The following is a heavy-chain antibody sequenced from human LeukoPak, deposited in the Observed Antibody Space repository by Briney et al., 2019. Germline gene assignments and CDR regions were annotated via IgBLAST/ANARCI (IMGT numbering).Heavy chain of an antibody. J-gene: IGHJ4*02. Sequence: ASVKVSCKASGYTFTGYYMHWVRQAPGQGLEWMGWINPHSGDTNYAQKFQGRVTMTRDTSISTAYMELSSLRSDDTAVYYCAIITVIKSPFDYWGQGTLVTGSS. CDR1: GYTFTGYY. D-gene: IGHD2-21*01. V-gene: IGHV1-2*02. CDR3: AIITVIKSPFDY. CDR2: INPHSGDT.